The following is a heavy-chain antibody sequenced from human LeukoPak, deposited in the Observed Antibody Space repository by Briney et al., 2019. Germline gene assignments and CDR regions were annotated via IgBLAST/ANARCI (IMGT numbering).Heavy chain of an antibody. D-gene: IGHD2-2*01. Sequence: PSETLSLTCTVSGGSISSSSYYWGWIRQPPGKGLEWIGSIYYSGSTYYNPSLKSRVTISVDTSKNQFSLKLSSVTAADTAVYYCARHHIAVVPAASWGYYFDYWGQGTLVTVSS. V-gene: IGHV4-39*01. J-gene: IGHJ4*02. CDR2: IYYSGST. CDR1: GGSISSSSYY. CDR3: ARHHIAVVPAASWGYYFDY.